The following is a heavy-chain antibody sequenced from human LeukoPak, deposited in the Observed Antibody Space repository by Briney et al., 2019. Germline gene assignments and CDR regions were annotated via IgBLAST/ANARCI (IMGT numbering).Heavy chain of an antibody. V-gene: IGHV1-46*01. CDR2: INPSGGST. CDR1: GYTFTSYY. D-gene: IGHD6-19*01. J-gene: IGHJ3*02. Sequence: ASVKVSCKASGYTFTSYYMHWVRQAPGQGLEWMGIINPSGGSTSYAQEFQGRVTITRDTSASTAYMELSSLRSEDMAVYYCARDGSGFGDAFDIWGQGTMVTVSS. CDR3: ARDGSGFGDAFDI.